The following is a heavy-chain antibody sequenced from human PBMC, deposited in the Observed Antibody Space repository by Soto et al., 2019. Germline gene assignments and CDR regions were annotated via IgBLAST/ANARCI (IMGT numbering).Heavy chain of an antibody. Sequence: QVTLKESGPVLVKPTATLTLTCTVSGFSLSNAGMGVSWIRPPQGKALERLAHIFSNDERRVSTTLKNRLTISKDTFNSQVVLIMTNMDPVDTATYYCAQTEDGGRIRTPALWFDAWGQGTLVTVSS. J-gene: IGHJ5*02. CDR2: IFSNDER. D-gene: IGHD2-15*01. V-gene: IGHV2-26*01. CDR3: AQTEDGGRIRTPALWFDA. CDR1: GFSLSNAGMG.